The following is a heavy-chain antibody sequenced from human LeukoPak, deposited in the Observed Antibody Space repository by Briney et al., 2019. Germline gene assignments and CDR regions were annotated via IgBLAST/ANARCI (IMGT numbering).Heavy chain of an antibody. D-gene: IGHD3-9*01. V-gene: IGHV4-59*12. CDR3: ARSERYFDWPPDY. CDR2: IYYSGST. J-gene: IGHJ4*02. Sequence: SETLSLTCTVSGGSISSYYWSWIRQPPGKGLEWIGYIYYSGSTNYNPSLKSRVTISVDTSKNQFSLKLSSVTAADTAVYYCARSERYFDWPPDYWGQGTLVTVSS. CDR1: GGSISSYY.